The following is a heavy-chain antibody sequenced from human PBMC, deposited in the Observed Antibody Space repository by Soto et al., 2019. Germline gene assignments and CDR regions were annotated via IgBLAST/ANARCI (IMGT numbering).Heavy chain of an antibody. V-gene: IGHV3-53*01. J-gene: IGHJ3*01. Sequence: DVQLVESGGGLIQPGASLRLSCAGFGLTISGQKYVAWVRQAPGKRLEWVSALYDVDGSFYADSVTGRFTTSSDSSKTTVYLQMNDLRPDDTAVYYCATWHEREHAFDVWGQGTTVTISS. CDR1: GLTISGQKY. D-gene: IGHD1-1*01. CDR2: LYDVDGS. CDR3: ATWHEREHAFDV.